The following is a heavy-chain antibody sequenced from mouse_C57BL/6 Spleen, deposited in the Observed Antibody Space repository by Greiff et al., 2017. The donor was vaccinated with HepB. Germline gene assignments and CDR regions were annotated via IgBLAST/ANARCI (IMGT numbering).Heavy chain of an antibody. CDR1: GFTFTDYY. J-gene: IGHJ4*01. V-gene: IGHV7-3*01. CDR2: IRNKANGYTT. D-gene: IGHD2-1*01. CDR3: ASSSFYGNYDAMDY. Sequence: EVQLVESGGGLVQPGGSLSLSCAASGFTFTDYYMSWVRQPPGKALEWLGFIRNKANGYTTEYSASVKGRFTISRDNSQSILYLQMNALRAEDSATYYCASSSFYGNYDAMDYWGQGTSVTVSS.